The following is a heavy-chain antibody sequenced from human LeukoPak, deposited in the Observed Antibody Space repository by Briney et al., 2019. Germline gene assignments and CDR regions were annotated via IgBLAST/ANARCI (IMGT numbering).Heavy chain of an antibody. D-gene: IGHD3-22*01. CDR3: ARDNLDYYDSSGYYSSFDY. Sequence: PGRSLRLSCAASGFTFSSYAMHWVRQAPGKGLEWVAVISYDGSNKYYADSVKGRFTISRDNSKNTLYLQMNSLRAEDTAVYYCARDNLDYYDSSGYYSSFDYWGQGTLVTVSS. CDR1: GFTFSSYA. V-gene: IGHV3-30-3*01. CDR2: ISYDGSNK. J-gene: IGHJ4*02.